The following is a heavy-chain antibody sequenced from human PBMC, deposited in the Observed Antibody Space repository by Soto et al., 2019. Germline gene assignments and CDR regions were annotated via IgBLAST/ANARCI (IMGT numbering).Heavy chain of an antibody. D-gene: IGHD6-13*01. Sequence: SETLSLTCTVSGGSISSNYWTWIRQPPGKGLEWIGYVYNSGSTNYNPSLKSRVTISEDTSKSQFSLKVNSMTAADTAVYYCARYRREPVAGYTIDNWCQGLLVTVSS. CDR1: GGSISSNY. V-gene: IGHV4-59*01. CDR3: ARYRREPVAGYTIDN. CDR2: VYNSGST. J-gene: IGHJ4*02.